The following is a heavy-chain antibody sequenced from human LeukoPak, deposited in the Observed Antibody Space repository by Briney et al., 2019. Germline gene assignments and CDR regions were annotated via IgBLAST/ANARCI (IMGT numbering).Heavy chain of an antibody. CDR1: GFTLDDYA. J-gene: IGHJ4*02. D-gene: IGHD3-3*01. V-gene: IGHV3-9*01. Sequence: GGSLRLSCAASGFTLDDYAMHWVRQAPGKGLEWVSGISWNSVGIGYADSVKGRFTISRDNAKNSLYLQMNSLRAEDTALYYCARSCRSGYYSGFDYWGQGTLVTVSS. CDR3: ARSCRSGYYSGFDY. CDR2: ISWNSVGI.